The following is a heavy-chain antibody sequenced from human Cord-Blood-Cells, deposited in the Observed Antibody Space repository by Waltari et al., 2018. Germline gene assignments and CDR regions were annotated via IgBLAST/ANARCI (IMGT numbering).Heavy chain of an antibody. CDR2: ISYDGSNK. CDR1: GFTFSSYG. D-gene: IGHD6-13*01. V-gene: IGHV3-30*18. Sequence: QVQLVESGGGVVQPGRSLRLSCAASGFTFSSYGMPWVRQAPGKGLEWVAVISYDGSNKYYADSVKGRFTISRDNSKNTLYLQMNSLRGEDTAVYYCAKESAAGGAFDIWGQGTMVTVSS. CDR3: AKESAAGGAFDI. J-gene: IGHJ3*02.